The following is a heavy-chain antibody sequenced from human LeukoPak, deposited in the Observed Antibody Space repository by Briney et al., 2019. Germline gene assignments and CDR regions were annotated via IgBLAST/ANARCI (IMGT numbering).Heavy chain of an antibody. CDR2: MNPKSGNT. V-gene: IGHV1-8*01. J-gene: IGHJ4*02. CDR3: ARERGGGYDWDYGGNSNYFDY. Sequence: ASVKVSCKASGYTFTSCDINWVRQATGQGLEWMGWMNPKSGNTGYAQKFQGRVTMTRNTSISTAYMELSSLRSEDTAVYYCARERGGGYDWDYGGNSNYFDYWGQGTLVTVSS. CDR1: GYTFTSCD. D-gene: IGHD4-23*01.